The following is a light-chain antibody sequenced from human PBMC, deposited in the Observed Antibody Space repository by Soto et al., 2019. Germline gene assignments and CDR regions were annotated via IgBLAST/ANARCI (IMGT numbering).Light chain of an antibody. CDR3: CSYAGSSTVV. CDR1: SSDVGSYNL. Sequence: QSALTQPASVSGSPGQSITISCTGTSSDVGSYNLVSWYQQHPGKAPKLMIYEVSKRPSGVSNRFSGSKSGNTASLTISGVQGEDEADYYCCSYAGSSTVVFGGGTKLTVL. CDR2: EVS. J-gene: IGLJ2*01. V-gene: IGLV2-23*02.